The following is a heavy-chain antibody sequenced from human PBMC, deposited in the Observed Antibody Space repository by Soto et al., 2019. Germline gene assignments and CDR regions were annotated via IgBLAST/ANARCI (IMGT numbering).Heavy chain of an antibody. J-gene: IGHJ6*02. CDR2: SIPIFGTA. CDR3: ARGRGYSGYDPYGMDV. Sequence: QVQLVQSGAEVKKPGSSVKVSCKASGGTFSSYAISWVRQAPGQGLEWMGGSIPIFGTANYAQKFQGRVTITADESTSTAYMELSSLRSEDTAVYYCARGRGYSGYDPYGMDVWGQGTTVTVSS. CDR1: GGTFSSYA. V-gene: IGHV1-69*01. D-gene: IGHD5-12*01.